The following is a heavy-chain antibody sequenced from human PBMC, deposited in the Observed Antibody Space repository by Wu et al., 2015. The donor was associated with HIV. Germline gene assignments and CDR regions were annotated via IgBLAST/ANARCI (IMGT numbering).Heavy chain of an antibody. CDR1: GYKFTDNY. Sequence: QVQLVQSGAEVKKPGASVKVSCKASGYKFTDNYLHWVRQAPGQGLEWMGRIIPIFGSGKYAQKFQDRVRITADESTSTVYMELSSLRHEDTAVYFCGRGGYNSLDYWGQGTRVTVSS. V-gene: IGHV1-69*18. CDR3: GRGGYNSLDY. CDR2: IIPIFGSG. D-gene: IGHD5-24*01. J-gene: IGHJ4*02.